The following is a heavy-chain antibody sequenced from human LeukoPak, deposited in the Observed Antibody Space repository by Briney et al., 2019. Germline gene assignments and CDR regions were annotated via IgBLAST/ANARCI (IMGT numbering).Heavy chain of an antibody. CDR3: ARARREGYSYGKGAFDI. CDR2: IYYSGST. J-gene: IGHJ3*02. Sequence: SETLSLTCTVSGGSISSSSYYWGWIRQPPGKGLEWIGSIYYSGSTYYNPSLKSRVTISVDTSKNQFSLKLSSVTAADTAVYYCARARREGYSYGKGAFDIWDQGTMVTVSS. V-gene: IGHV4-39*07. CDR1: GGSISSSSYY. D-gene: IGHD5-18*01.